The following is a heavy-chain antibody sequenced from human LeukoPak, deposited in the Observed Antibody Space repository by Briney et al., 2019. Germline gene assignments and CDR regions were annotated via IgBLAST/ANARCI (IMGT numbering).Heavy chain of an antibody. CDR3: AKITMATTPNY. CDR2: ISYDGSNK. CDR1: GFTFSSYA. V-gene: IGHV3-30-3*02. Sequence: PGGSLRLSCAASGFTFSSYAMHWVRQAPGKGLEWVAVISYDGSNKYYADSVKGRFTISRDNSKDTLYLQMNNLRAEDTAVYYCAKITMATTPNYWGQGTLVTVSS. J-gene: IGHJ4*02. D-gene: IGHD3-10*01.